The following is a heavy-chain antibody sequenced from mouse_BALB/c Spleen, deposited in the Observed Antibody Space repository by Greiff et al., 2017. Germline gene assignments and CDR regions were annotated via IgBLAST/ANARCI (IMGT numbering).Heavy chain of an antibody. Sequence: VQLKQSGPGLVKPSQSLSLTCSVTGYSITSGYYWNWIRQFPGNKLEWMGYISYDGSNNYNPSLKNRISITRDTSTNQFFLKLNSVTTEDTATNYCARERGMITGYFDVWGAGTTVTVSA. CDR1: GYSITSGYY. D-gene: IGHD2-4*01. V-gene: IGHV3-6*02. CDR2: ISYDGSN. J-gene: IGHJ1*01. CDR3: ARERGMITGYFDV.